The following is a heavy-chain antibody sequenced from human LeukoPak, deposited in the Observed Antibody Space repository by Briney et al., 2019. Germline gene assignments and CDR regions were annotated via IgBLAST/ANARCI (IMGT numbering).Heavy chain of an antibody. Sequence: GASVKVSCKTSGGSFSNYAITWVRQAPGQGLEWMGWISAYNGNTNYAQKLQGRVTMTTDTSTSTAYMELRSLRSDDTAVYYCARVGGASSGWYFGTLAQYYYYYMDVWGKGTTVTVSS. J-gene: IGHJ6*03. CDR3: ARVGGASSGWYFGTLAQYYYYYMDV. CDR2: ISAYNGNT. CDR1: GGSFSNYA. V-gene: IGHV1-18*01. D-gene: IGHD6-19*01.